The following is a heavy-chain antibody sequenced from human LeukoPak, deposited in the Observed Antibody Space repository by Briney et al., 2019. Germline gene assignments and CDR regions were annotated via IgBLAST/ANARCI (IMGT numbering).Heavy chain of an antibody. D-gene: IGHD3-16*01. V-gene: IGHV3-23*01. CDR1: GFNFRNYG. CDR2: VSDDGDKT. Sequence: PGGSLRLSCVASGFNFRNYGMNWVRQAPGKGLEWVAAVSDDGDKTYYGDSVKGRFTVSRDNSKNTLYRQMSSLRAEDTAVYYCAGRTYYFDYWGQGTLVTVSS. CDR3: AGRTYYFDY. J-gene: IGHJ4*02.